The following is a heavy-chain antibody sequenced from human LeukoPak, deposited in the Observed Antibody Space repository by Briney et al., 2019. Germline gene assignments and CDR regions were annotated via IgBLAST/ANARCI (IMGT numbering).Heavy chain of an antibody. CDR3: ARVGPREYYYDSSGYHDY. D-gene: IGHD3-22*01. V-gene: IGHV3-74*01. CDR1: GFTFSSYW. J-gene: IGHJ4*02. Sequence: PGGSLRLSCAASGFTFSSYWMHWVRQAPGKGLVWVSRINSDGSSTSYADSVKGRFTISRDNAKNTLYLQMNSLRAEDTAVYYCARVGPREYYYDSSGYHDYWGQGTLVTVSS. CDR2: INSDGSST.